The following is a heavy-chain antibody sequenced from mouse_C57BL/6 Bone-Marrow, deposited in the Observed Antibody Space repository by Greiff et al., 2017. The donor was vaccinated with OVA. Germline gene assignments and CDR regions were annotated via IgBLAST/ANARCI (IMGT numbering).Heavy chain of an antibody. J-gene: IGHJ1*03. V-gene: IGHV1-82*01. Sequence: VQLQQSGPELVKPGASVKISCKASGYAFSSSWMNWVKQRPGKGLEWIGRIYPGDGDTNYNGKFKGKATLTADKSSSTAYMQLSSLTSEDSAVYFCAREGGNYGSSYEYFDVWGTGTTVTVSS. CDR3: AREGGNYGSSYEYFDV. CDR1: GYAFSSSW. D-gene: IGHD1-1*01. CDR2: IYPGDGDT.